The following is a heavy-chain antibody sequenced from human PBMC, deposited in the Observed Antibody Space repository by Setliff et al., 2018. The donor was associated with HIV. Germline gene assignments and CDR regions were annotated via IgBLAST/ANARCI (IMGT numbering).Heavy chain of an antibody. Sequence: ASVKVSCKASGYTFTTYGVNWVRQAPGQGLEWMGWINSYNGNTKFAQKFQGRVTMTTDTSTTTAFMELRSLKADDTGIYFCSRSGVPPYYYYGMDVWGQGTTVTVSS. CDR3: SRSGVPPYYYYGMDV. CDR2: INSYNGNT. J-gene: IGHJ6*02. D-gene: IGHD3-10*01. V-gene: IGHV1-18*04. CDR1: GYTFTTYG.